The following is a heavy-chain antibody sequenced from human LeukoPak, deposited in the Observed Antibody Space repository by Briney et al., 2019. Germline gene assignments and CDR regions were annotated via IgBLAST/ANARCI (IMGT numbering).Heavy chain of an antibody. J-gene: IGHJ4*02. CDR2: MNPNSGNT. V-gene: IGHV1-8*03. Sequence: ASVKVSCKASGYTFTSYDINWVRQATGQGLEWMGWMNPNSGNTGYAQKFQGRVTFTRDTSINTAYMELSSLRSGDTAVYYCARGASRSFGFWGQGTLVTVSS. CDR1: GYTFTSYD. CDR3: ARGASRSFGF.